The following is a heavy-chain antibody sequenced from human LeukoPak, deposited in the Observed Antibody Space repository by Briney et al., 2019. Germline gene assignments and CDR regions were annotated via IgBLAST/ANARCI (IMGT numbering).Heavy chain of an antibody. J-gene: IGHJ6*03. CDR1: GGSFSGYY. D-gene: IGHD2-2*01. Sequence: SETLSLTCAVYGGSFSGYYWSWIRQPPGKGLEWIGEINHSGSTNYNPSLKGRVTISVDTSKNQFSLKLSSVTAADTAVYYCARKGYCSSTSCRTRGYYYYMDVWGKGTTVTVSS. CDR3: ARKGYCSSTSCRTRGYYYYMDV. CDR2: INHSGST. V-gene: IGHV4-34*01.